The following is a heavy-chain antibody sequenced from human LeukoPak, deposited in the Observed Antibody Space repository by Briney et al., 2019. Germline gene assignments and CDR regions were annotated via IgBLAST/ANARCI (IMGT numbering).Heavy chain of an antibody. Sequence: SKTLSLTCTVSGGSISSYYWSWIRQPPGKGLEWIGYIYYSGSTTYNPSLKSRVTMSVDTSKNQFSLKLTSVTAADTAVYYCARHYSYYASSGYYDRYFDYWGQGTLVTVSS. CDR1: GGSISSYY. CDR3: ARHYSYYASSGYYDRYFDY. D-gene: IGHD3-22*01. J-gene: IGHJ4*02. CDR2: IYYSGST. V-gene: IGHV4-59*08.